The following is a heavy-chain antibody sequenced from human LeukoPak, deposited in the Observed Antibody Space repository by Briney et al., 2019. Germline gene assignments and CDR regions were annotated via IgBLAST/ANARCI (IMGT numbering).Heavy chain of an antibody. CDR2: ISYDGSNK. CDR1: GFTFSSYA. V-gene: IGHV3-30*04. D-gene: IGHD3-10*01. Sequence: GRSLRLSCAASGFTFSSYAMHWVRQAPGKGLEWVAVISYDGSNKYYADSVKGRFTISRDNSKNTLYLQMNSLRAEDTAVYYCAKTGSGSDYYYYYMDVWGKGTTVTISS. CDR3: AKTGSGSDYYYYYMDV. J-gene: IGHJ6*03.